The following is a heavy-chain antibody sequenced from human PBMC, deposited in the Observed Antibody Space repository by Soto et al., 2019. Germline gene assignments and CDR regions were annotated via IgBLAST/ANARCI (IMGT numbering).Heavy chain of an antibody. CDR2: IYYSGIT. Sequence: SETLSLTCTVSGVSISNSSYYWGWIRRPPGKGLEWIGTIYYSGITYYNPSLESRVTISVDTSKNQFSLKLTSVTAADTAVYYCARHGSNWGQGTLVTVSS. V-gene: IGHV4-39*01. J-gene: IGHJ4*02. CDR3: ARHGSN. CDR1: GVSISNSSYY.